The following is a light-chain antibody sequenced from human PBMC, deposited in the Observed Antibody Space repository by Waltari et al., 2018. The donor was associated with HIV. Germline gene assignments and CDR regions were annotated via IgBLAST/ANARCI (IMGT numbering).Light chain of an antibody. CDR3: SSYTSSGPRYVL. V-gene: IGLV2-14*03. J-gene: IGLJ2*01. Sequence: QSALTQPASVSGSPGQSITISCTGTSGDVGGYNFVSLYQQHPGKAPKLIIYNVNTRPAGVSIRFSGSRSANTAALTISGLQAEDEADYFCSSYTSSGPRYVLFGGGTRLTVL. CDR2: NVN. CDR1: SGDVGGYNF.